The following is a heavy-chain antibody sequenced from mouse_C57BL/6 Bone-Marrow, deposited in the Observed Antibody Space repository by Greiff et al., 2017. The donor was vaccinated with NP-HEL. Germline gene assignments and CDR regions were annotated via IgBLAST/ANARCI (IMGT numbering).Heavy chain of an antibody. CDR3: ARDPSTTVVARYFDV. CDR2: ISDGGSYT. J-gene: IGHJ1*03. CDR1: GFTFSSYA. D-gene: IGHD1-1*01. Sequence: EVKLMESGGGLVKPGGSLKLSCAASGFTFSSYAMSWVRQTPEKRLEWVATISDGGSYTYYPDNVKGRFTISRDNAKNNLYLQMSHLKSEDTAMYYCARDPSTTVVARYFDVWGTGTTVTVSS. V-gene: IGHV5-4*01.